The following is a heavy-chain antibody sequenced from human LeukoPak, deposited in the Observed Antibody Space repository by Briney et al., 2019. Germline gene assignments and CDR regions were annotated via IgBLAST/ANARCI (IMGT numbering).Heavy chain of an antibody. V-gene: IGHV3-23*01. J-gene: IGHJ4*02. D-gene: IGHD3-10*01. CDR1: GFTFSSDA. CDR2: ISGSGGST. CDR3: AKPQLSGSGIMYEPDFDF. Sequence: PGGSLRLSCAASGFTFSSDAMSWVRQAPGKGLEWVSAISGSGGSTYYADSVKGRFTISRDNSKNTLYLQMNSLRAEDTAVYYCAKPQLSGSGIMYEPDFDFWGQGTLVTVSS.